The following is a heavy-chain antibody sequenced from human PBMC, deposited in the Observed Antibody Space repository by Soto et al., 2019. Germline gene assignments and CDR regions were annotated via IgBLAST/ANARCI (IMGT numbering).Heavy chain of an antibody. V-gene: IGHV1-18*01. CDR2: VRVFDGEI. Sequence: AASVKVSCKPSGYTFSSAGISWVRQAPGQGLEWVGWVRVFDGEINYAQKFRGRVTITADESTSTAYMELSSLRSEDTAVYYCASNRRGYSYGYFDYWGQGTLVTVS. CDR3: ASNRRGYSYGYFDY. CDR1: GYTFSSAG. J-gene: IGHJ4*02. D-gene: IGHD5-18*01.